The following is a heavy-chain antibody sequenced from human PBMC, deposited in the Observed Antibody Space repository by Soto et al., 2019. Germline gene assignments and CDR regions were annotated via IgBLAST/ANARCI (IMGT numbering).Heavy chain of an antibody. CDR1: GFTVSSNY. J-gene: IGHJ4*02. Sequence: PGGSLRLSCAASGFTVSSNYMSWVRQAPGKGLEWVSVIYSGGSTYYADSVKGRFTISRDNSKNTLYLQMNSLRAEDTAVYYCARVDSGSWYDYWGQGTLVTVSS. CDR2: IYSGGST. D-gene: IGHD6-13*01. V-gene: IGHV3-66*01. CDR3: ARVDSGSWYDY.